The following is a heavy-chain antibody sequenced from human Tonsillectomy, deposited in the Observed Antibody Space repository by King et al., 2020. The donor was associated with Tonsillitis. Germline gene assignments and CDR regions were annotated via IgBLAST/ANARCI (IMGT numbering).Heavy chain of an antibody. CDR2: ISGSGGST. V-gene: IGHV3-23*04. D-gene: IGHD3-16*01. Sequence: VQLVESGGGLVQPGGSLRLSCAASGFTFSSYAMSWVRQAPGKGLEWVSAISGSGGSTYYADSVKGRFTISRDNSKNTLYLQMNSLRAEDTAVYYCAKLDAPDTFWGSYVDYWGQGTLVTVSS. CDR1: GFTFSSYA. CDR3: AKLDAPDTFWGSYVDY. J-gene: IGHJ4*02.